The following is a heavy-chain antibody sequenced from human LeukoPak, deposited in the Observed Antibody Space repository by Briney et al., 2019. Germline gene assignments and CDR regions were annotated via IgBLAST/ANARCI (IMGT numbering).Heavy chain of an antibody. CDR2: IYHSGST. CDR3: ARVTTTVRGDNYMDV. V-gene: IGHV4-38-2*01. D-gene: IGHD3-10*01. J-gene: IGHJ6*03. CDR1: GYSISSGYY. Sequence: PSETLSLTCAVSGYSISSGYYWGWLRQPPGKGLEWIGSIYHSGSTYYNPSLKSRVTMSVDTSKNQFSLKLSSVTAADTAVYYCARVTTTVRGDNYMDVWGKGTTVTVSS.